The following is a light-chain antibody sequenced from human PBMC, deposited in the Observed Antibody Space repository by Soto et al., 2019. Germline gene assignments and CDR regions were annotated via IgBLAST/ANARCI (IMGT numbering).Light chain of an antibody. Sequence: DIQMTQSPSSLSASVGDRVTITCQASQDISNYFNWYQQKPGKAPKLLIYDASNLETGGPSRFSGSGSGTDFTFTISSLQPEDIATYSFQQYDNLPLTFGGGTKVEIK. CDR1: QDISNY. J-gene: IGKJ4*01. CDR2: DAS. CDR3: QQYDNLPLT. V-gene: IGKV1-33*01.